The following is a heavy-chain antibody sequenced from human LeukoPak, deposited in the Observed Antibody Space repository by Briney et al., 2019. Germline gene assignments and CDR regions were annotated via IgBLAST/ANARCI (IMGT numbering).Heavy chain of an antibody. CDR1: GFTFDDYA. V-gene: IGHV3-9*01. CDR3: AKDRAAGTDYYYYGMDV. J-gene: IGHJ6*02. D-gene: IGHD6-13*01. Sequence: GGSLRLSCAASGFTFDDYAMHWVRQAPGKGLEWVSGISWNSGSIGYADSVKGRFTISRDNAKNSLYLLMNSLRAEDTALYYCAKDRAAGTDYYYYGMDVWGQGTTVTVSS. CDR2: ISWNSGSI.